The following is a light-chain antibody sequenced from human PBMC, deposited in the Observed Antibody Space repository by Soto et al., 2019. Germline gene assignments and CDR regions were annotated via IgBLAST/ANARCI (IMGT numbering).Light chain of an antibody. CDR2: AAS. J-gene: IGKJ4*01. CDR3: QQYYIYPPT. V-gene: IGKV1-8*01. CDR1: QSIGTY. Sequence: AIRMTQSPSSFSASTGDRVTITCRASQSIGTYLAWYQQIPGRAPKLLIFAASTLQRGVPSRFSGSGSGTDFTLTISCLHSECFATYYCQQYYIYPPTFGGGTKVEIK.